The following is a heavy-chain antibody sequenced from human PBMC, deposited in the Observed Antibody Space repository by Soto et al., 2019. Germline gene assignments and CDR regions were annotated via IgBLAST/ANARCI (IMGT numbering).Heavy chain of an antibody. V-gene: IGHV1-69*13. J-gene: IGHJ6*02. CDR1: GGTFSSYA. D-gene: IGHD6-19*01. Sequence: ASVKVSCKASGGTFSSYAISWVRQAPGQGLEWMGGIIPIFGTANYAQKFQGRVTITADESTSTAYMELSSLRSEDTAVYYCAFGRVIAVASTPFNYYYGMDVWGQGTTVTVSS. CDR2: IIPIFGTA. CDR3: AFGRVIAVASTPFNYYYGMDV.